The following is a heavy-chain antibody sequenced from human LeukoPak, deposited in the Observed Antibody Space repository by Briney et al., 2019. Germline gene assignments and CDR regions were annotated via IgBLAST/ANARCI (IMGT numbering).Heavy chain of an antibody. CDR1: GGSMSSYY. CDR2: IYHSGST. CDR3: ARDRGSPYYYDSSGLFDY. J-gene: IGHJ4*02. V-gene: IGHV4-59*01. D-gene: IGHD3-22*01. Sequence: SETLSLTCTVSGGSMSSYYWSWIRQPPGKGLEWIGYIYHSGSTNYNPSLKSRVTISVDTSKNQFSLQLSSVTAADTAVYYCARDRGSPYYYDSSGLFDYWGQGTLVTVSS.